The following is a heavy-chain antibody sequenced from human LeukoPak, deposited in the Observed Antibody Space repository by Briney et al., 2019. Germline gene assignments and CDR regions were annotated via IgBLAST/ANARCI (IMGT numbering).Heavy chain of an antibody. CDR3: AREGRVRGVIQPQSFDY. D-gene: IGHD3-10*01. J-gene: IGHJ4*02. Sequence: GASVKVSCKASGYTFTSYYMHWVRQAPGQGLEWMGIINPSGGSTSYAQKFQGRVTMTRDTSTSTVYMELSSLRSEDTAVYYCAREGRVRGVIQPQSFDYWGPGTLVTVSS. CDR1: GYTFTSYY. CDR2: INPSGGST. V-gene: IGHV1-46*01.